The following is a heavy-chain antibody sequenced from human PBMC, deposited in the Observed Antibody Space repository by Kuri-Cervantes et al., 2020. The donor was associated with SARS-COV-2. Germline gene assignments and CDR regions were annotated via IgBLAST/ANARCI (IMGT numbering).Heavy chain of an antibody. CDR3: ARAFLRGGSDY. D-gene: IGHD1-26*01. J-gene: IGHJ4*02. CDR1: GFTFSNYW. CDR2: TNTDGSST. V-gene: IGHV3-74*01. Sequence: ESLKISCAASGFTFSNYWMHWVRQAPGKGLVWVSRTNTDGSSTSYADSVKGRFTISRDNAKNTLYLQMNSLRAEDTAVYYCARAFLRGGSDYWGQGTQVTVSS.